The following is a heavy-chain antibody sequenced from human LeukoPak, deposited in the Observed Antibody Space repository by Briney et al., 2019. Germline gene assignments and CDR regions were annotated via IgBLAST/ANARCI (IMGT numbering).Heavy chain of an antibody. CDR2: ISSRSSYI. Sequence: GGSLRLSCAASGFTFSTYSMNWVRQAPGKGLEWVSSISSRSSYIYYADSMKGRFTISRDNAKNSLYLHMNIVRPEDMALYYCAKVRSGSLLGAFDIWGQGTRVTVSS. D-gene: IGHD1-26*01. V-gene: IGHV3-21*04. CDR3: AKVRSGSLLGAFDI. CDR1: GFTFSTYS. J-gene: IGHJ3*02.